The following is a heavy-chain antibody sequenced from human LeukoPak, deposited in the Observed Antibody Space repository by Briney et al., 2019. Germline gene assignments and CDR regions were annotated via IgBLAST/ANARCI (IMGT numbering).Heavy chain of an antibody. J-gene: IGHJ4*02. V-gene: IGHV3-30-3*01. D-gene: IGHD5-12*01. CDR3: ARDPRHWLPLNYIDY. CDR2: LSYDGSNK. Sequence: QPGRSLRLSCAASGFSFSSYAIHWVRQAPGKGLEWVAVLSYDGSNKYDADSVKGRFTISRDNSKNTLYLQMNSLRAADTAMYYCARDPRHWLPLNYIDYWGQGTLVTVSS. CDR1: GFSFSSYA.